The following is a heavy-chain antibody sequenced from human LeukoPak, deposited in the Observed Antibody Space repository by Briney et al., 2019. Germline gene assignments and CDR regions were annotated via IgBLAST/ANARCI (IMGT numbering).Heavy chain of an antibody. CDR2: INPNSGGT. D-gene: IGHD5-24*01. J-gene: IGHJ4*02. V-gene: IGHV1-2*02. CDR3: ATDGYNDRGAHY. CDR1: GYTFTDYY. Sequence: ASVKVSCKASGYTFTDYYMHWVRQAPGQGLEWMGWINPNSGGTNYAQKFQGRVTMTRDMSTSTVYMELSSLRSEDTAVYYCATDGYNDRGAHYWGQGTLVTVSS.